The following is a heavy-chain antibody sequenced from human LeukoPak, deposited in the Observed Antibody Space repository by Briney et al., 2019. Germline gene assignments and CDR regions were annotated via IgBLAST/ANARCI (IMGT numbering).Heavy chain of an antibody. J-gene: IGHJ4*02. CDR1: GFTFSSYA. D-gene: IGHD2-8*01. Sequence: PGGSLRLSCAASGFTFSSYAMSWLRQAPGKGLEWVSAISGSGGSTYYADSVKGRFTISRDNSKNTLYLQMNSLRAEDTAVYYCAKTKISRTNTCPYYFDYWGQGTLVTVSS. CDR2: ISGSGGST. CDR3: AKTKISRTNTCPYYFDY. V-gene: IGHV3-23*01.